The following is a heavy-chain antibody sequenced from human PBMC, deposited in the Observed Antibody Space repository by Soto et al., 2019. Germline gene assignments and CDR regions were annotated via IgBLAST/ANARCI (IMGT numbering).Heavy chain of an antibody. CDR2: IKSKTDGGTT. CDR1: GFTFSTYS. CDR3: TTGGGNFYYYYYMDV. Sequence: GGSLRLSCAASGFTFSTYSMSWVRQAPGKGLEWVGRIKSKTDGGTTDYAAPVKGRFTISRDDSKNTLYLQMNSLKTEDTAVYYCTTGGGNFYYYYYMDVWGKGTTVTVSS. D-gene: IGHD1-26*01. J-gene: IGHJ6*03. V-gene: IGHV3-15*01.